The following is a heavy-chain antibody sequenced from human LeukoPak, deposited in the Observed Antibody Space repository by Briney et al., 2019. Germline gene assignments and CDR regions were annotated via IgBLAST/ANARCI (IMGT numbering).Heavy chain of an antibody. D-gene: IGHD3-10*01. J-gene: IGHJ6*03. Sequence: SETLSLTCSVSGGSISSSYWSWIRQPAGKGLEWIGEINHSGSTNYNPSLKSRVTMSVDTSKKQFSLNLTSVTAADTAVYYCARDRTPYYYGSGSYLYYYMDVWGKGTTVTISS. CDR2: INHSGST. CDR3: ARDRTPYYYGSGSYLYYYMDV. CDR1: GGSISSSY. V-gene: IGHV4-4*07.